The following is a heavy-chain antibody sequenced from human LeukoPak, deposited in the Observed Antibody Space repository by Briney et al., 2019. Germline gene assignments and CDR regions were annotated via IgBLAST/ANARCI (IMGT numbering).Heavy chain of an antibody. Sequence: SETLSLTSTVSGGSITNTNYYWAWIRQPPGEGLEWIGSVYHSGITYYTPSLKSRVSISVDTSKNQFSLKVTSVTAADTAVYYCAREWQYQFDYWGQGSLVTISS. CDR1: GGSITNTNYY. J-gene: IGHJ4*02. D-gene: IGHD4-11*01. V-gene: IGHV4-39*07. CDR3: AREWQYQFDY. CDR2: VYHSGIT.